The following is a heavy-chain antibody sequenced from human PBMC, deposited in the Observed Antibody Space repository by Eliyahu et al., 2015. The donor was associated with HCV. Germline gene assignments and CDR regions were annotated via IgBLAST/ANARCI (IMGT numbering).Heavy chain of an antibody. CDR2: IDPSDSYT. J-gene: IGHJ5*02. D-gene: IGHD6-13*01. CDR1: GYSFTSYW. Sequence: EVQLVQSGXEVKKPGESLRISCKGSGYSFTSYWISWVRQMPGKGLEWMGRIDPSDSYTNYSPSFQGHVTISADKSISTAYLQWSSLKASDTAMYYCARHGQRGIAAAGNWFDPWGQGTLVTVSS. CDR3: ARHGQRGIAAAGNWFDP. V-gene: IGHV5-10-1*03.